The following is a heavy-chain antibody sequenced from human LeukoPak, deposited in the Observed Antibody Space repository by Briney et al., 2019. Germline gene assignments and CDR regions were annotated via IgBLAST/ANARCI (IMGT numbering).Heavy chain of an antibody. D-gene: IGHD1-14*01. Sequence: PSETLSLTCNVSGDSISSDYWSRIRQPPGKGLEWIGHIYYSGSTNYNPSLKSRVTILVDASKNHFSLKVSSVTAADTAVYYCARGHRDHPFYYWGQGTLVTVSS. J-gene: IGHJ4*02. V-gene: IGHV4-59*01. CDR2: IYYSGST. CDR3: ARGHRDHPFYY. CDR1: GDSISSDY.